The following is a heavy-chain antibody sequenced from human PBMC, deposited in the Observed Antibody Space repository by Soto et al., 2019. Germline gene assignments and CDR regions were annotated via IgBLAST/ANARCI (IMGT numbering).Heavy chain of an antibody. CDR2: ISSSSNHV. CDR3: ARDLPLYTGVFDM. CDR1: GFSFSTYS. Sequence: EVQLVESGGGLVKPGGSLRLSCAASGFSFSTYSINWLRQAPGKGLEWVSSISSSSNHVYYADSVKGRFTISRDNPKNSLSLQMNSLRAEDTAVYYCARDLPLYTGVFDMWRQGTMVTVSS. V-gene: IGHV3-21*01. J-gene: IGHJ3*02. D-gene: IGHD2-2*02.